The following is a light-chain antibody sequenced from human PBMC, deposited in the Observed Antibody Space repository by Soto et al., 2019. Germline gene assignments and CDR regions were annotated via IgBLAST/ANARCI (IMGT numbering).Light chain of an antibody. CDR3: QQYSSYLWT. V-gene: IGKV1-5*01. CDR1: QSISPW. Sequence: DIQMTQSPSTLSASIGDRVTITCRASQSISPWLAWYQQKPGKAPKLLIYDASRLSIGVPSRFIGGGSGTEFTLTISSLQPDDFATYYCQQYSSYLWTFGQGTKVDIK. CDR2: DAS. J-gene: IGKJ1*01.